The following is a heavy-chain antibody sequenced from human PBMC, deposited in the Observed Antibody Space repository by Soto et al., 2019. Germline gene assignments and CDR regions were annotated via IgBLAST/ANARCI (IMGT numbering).Heavy chain of an antibody. V-gene: IGHV3-23*01. D-gene: IGHD3-22*01. CDR2: ISGSGGST. CDR3: ANSPNYYDSSGYPYYFDY. Sequence: PGGSLRLSCAASGFTFSSYAMSWVRQAPGKGLEWVSAISGSGGSTYYADSVKGRFTTSRDNSKNTLYLQMNSLRAEDTAVYYCANSPNYYDSSGYPYYFDYWGQGTLVTVSS. J-gene: IGHJ4*02. CDR1: GFTFSSYA.